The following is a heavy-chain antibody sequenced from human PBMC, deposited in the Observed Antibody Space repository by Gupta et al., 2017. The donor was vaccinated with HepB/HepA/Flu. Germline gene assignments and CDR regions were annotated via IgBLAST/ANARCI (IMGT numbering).Heavy chain of an antibody. CDR1: GFTFRSYD. D-gene: IGHD4-17*01. CDR3: AREGGIYGDRYFDL. V-gene: IGHV3-13*01. CDR2: IGTAGDT. J-gene: IGHJ2*01. Sequence: EVQLVESGGGLVQPGGSLRLSCAASGFTFRSYDMHWVRQATGKGLEWVSAIGTAGDTYYPGSVKGRFTISRENAKNSLYLQMNSLRAGDTAVYYCAREGGIYGDRYFDLWGRGTLVTVSS.